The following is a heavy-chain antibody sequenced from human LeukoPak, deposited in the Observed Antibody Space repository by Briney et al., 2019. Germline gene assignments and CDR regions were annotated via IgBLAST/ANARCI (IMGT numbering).Heavy chain of an antibody. CDR3: ARDKRGYSYAKAGFDI. D-gene: IGHD5-18*01. V-gene: IGHV4-31*03. CDR2: IYYSGST. CDR1: GGSISSGGYY. J-gene: IGHJ3*02. Sequence: SETLSLTCTVSGGSISSGGYYWSWIRQHPGKGLEWIGYIYYSGSTYYNPSLKSRVTISVDTSKNQFSLKLSSVTAADTAVYYCARDKRGYSYAKAGFDIWGQGTMVTVSA.